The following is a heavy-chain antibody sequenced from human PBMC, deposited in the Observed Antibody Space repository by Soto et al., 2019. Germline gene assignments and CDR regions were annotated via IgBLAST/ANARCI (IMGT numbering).Heavy chain of an antibody. CDR3: ARDKSPYSSGWHNRHVDY. Sequence: ESGGGVVQPGRSLRLSCAASGFTFSSYAMHWVRQAPGKGLEWVAVMSYDGSNKYYTDSVKGRFTISRDNSKNTLYLQMNSLRAEDTAVYYCARDKSPYSSGWHNRHVDYWGQGTLVTVSS. CDR2: MSYDGSNK. V-gene: IGHV3-30-3*01. J-gene: IGHJ4*02. CDR1: GFTFSSYA. D-gene: IGHD6-19*01.